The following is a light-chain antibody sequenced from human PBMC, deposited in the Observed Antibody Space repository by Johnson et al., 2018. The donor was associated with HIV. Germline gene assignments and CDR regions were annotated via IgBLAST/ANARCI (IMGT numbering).Light chain of an antibody. V-gene: IGLV1-51*01. CDR2: DNN. CDR3: GTWDSSLSAYV. J-gene: IGLJ1*01. CDR1: SSNIGNNY. Sequence: QSVLTQPPSVSAAPGQKVTVSCSGSSSNIGNNYVSWYQQLPGTAPKLLIYDNNKRPSGIPDRFSASKSGTSATLGITGLQTGDEADYYCGTWDSSLSAYVFATGTKVTVL.